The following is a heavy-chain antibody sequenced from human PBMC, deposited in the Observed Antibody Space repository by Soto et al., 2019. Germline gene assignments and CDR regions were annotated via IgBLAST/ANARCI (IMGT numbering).Heavy chain of an antibody. D-gene: IGHD6-13*01. CDR1: GGSISSNY. CDR3: ARRRAAAPPIGGMDV. J-gene: IGHJ6*02. Sequence: LSLTYTVSGGSISSNYWSWIRQPPGKGLEWIGDIYYSGSTNYNPSLKSRVTISVDTSKNQFSLKLGSVTAADTAVYYCARRRAAAPPIGGMDVWGQGTTVTVSS. CDR2: IYYSGST. V-gene: IGHV4-59*01.